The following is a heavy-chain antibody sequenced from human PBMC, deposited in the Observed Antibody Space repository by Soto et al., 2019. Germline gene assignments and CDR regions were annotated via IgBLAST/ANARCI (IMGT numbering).Heavy chain of an antibody. D-gene: IGHD3-3*01. J-gene: IGHJ3*02. V-gene: IGHV1-8*01. CDR3: ASPARNYDFWSGSSFDI. CDR2: MNPNSGNT. CDR1: GYTFTSYD. Sequence: QVQLVQSGAEVKKPGASVKVSCKASGYTFTSYDINWVRQATGQGLEWMGWMNPNSGNTGYAQKYQGSVTMTRNTSISKAYMELSSLRSEDTAVYYCASPARNYDFWSGSSFDIWGQGTMVTVSS.